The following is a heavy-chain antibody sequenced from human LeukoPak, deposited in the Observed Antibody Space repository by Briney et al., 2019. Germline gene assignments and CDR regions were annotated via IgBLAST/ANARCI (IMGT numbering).Heavy chain of an antibody. V-gene: IGHV3-23*01. J-gene: IGHJ4*02. CDR1: GFTLSSYA. Sequence: GGSLRLSCAASGFTLSSYAMSWVRQAPGKGLEWVSAISGSGGSTYYADSVKGRFTISRDNSKNTLYLQMNSLRAEDTAVYYCAKDRVSPSGYFDYWGQGTLVTVSS. D-gene: IGHD3-10*01. CDR3: AKDRVSPSGYFDY. CDR2: ISGSGGST.